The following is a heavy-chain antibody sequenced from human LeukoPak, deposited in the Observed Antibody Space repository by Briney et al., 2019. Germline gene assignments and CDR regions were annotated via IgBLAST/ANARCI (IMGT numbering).Heavy chain of an antibody. J-gene: IGHJ5*02. CDR3: ARTSMVRGVTGRLDP. CDR2: IYPGDSDT. D-gene: IGHD3-10*01. CDR1: GYSFTSYW. Sequence: GESLKISCKGSGYSFTSYWIGWVRQVPGKGLEWMGIIYPGDSDTRYSPSFQGQVTISADKSISTAYLQWSSLKASDTAMYYCARTSMVRGVTGRLDPWGQGTLVTVSS. V-gene: IGHV5-51*01.